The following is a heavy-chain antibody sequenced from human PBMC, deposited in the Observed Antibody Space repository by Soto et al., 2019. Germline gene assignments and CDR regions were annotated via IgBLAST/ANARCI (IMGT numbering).Heavy chain of an antibody. V-gene: IGHV1-69*08. J-gene: IGHJ1*01. CDR3: ARDKPDYYGSGSYSKRDEYFQH. CDR1: GGTFSSYT. CDR2: IIPILGIA. Sequence: QVQLVQSGAEVKKPGSSVKVSCKASGGTFSSYTISWVRQAPGQGLESMGRIIPILGIANYAQKFQGRVTITADKSTSTAYMELSSLRSEDTAVYYCARDKPDYYGSGSYSKRDEYFQHWGQCTLVTVSS. D-gene: IGHD3-10*01.